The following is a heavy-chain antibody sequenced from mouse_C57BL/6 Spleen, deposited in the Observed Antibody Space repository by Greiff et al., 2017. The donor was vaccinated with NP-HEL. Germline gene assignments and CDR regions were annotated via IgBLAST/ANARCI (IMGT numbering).Heavy chain of an antibody. CDR3: VRHASIYYDYDWFAY. D-gene: IGHD2-4*01. J-gene: IGHJ3*01. CDR1: GFSFNTYA. V-gene: IGHV10-1*01. Sequence: EVKLVESGGGLVQPKGSLKLSCAASGFSFNTYAMNWVRQAPGKGLEWVARIRSKSNNYATYYADSVKDRFTISRDDSESMLYLQMNNLKTEDTAMYYCVRHASIYYDYDWFAYWGQVTLVTVSA. CDR2: IRSKSNNYAT.